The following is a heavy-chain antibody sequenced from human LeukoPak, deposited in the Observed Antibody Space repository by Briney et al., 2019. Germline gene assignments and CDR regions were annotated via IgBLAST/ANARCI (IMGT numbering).Heavy chain of an antibody. CDR2: IYTSGST. CDR3: ARLYSKSPLSYYYYMDV. CDR1: GGSISSYY. Sequence: EPSETLSLTCTVSGGSISSYYWSWIRQPPGKGLEWIWYIYTSGSTNYNPSLKSRVTISVDTSKNQFSLKLSSVTAADTAVYYCARLYSKSPLSYYYYMDVWGKGTTVTVSS. D-gene: IGHD4-11*01. J-gene: IGHJ6*03. V-gene: IGHV4-4*09.